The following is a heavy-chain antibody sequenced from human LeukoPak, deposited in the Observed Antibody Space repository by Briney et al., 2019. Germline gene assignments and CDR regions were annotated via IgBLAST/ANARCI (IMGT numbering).Heavy chain of an antibody. D-gene: IGHD2-15*01. J-gene: IGHJ5*02. CDR1: GGSISSGSYY. Sequence: SQTLSLTCTVSGGSISSGSYYWSWIRQPAGKGLEWIGRIYTSGSTNYNPSLKSRVTISVDTSKNQFSLKLSSVTAADTAVYYCARVKVVGASLVWFDPWGQGTLVTVSS. CDR3: ARVKVVGASLVWFDP. V-gene: IGHV4-61*02. CDR2: IYTSGST.